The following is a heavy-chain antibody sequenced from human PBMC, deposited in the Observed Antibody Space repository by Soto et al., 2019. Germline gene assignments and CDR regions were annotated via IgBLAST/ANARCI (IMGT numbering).Heavy chain of an antibody. D-gene: IGHD3-10*01. CDR3: ARVPHYGSGKAFDY. CDR1: GFTFSNYG. CDR2: IWYDGSDK. Sequence: QVPLVESGGGVVQPGRTLRLSCAASGFTFSNYGMHWVRQAPGEGLEWVALIWYDGSDKYYEESVKGRFTISRDNSKNTLYLQINRLRVEDTAVYYCARVPHYGSGKAFDYWGQGTLVTVSS. J-gene: IGHJ4*02. V-gene: IGHV3-33*01.